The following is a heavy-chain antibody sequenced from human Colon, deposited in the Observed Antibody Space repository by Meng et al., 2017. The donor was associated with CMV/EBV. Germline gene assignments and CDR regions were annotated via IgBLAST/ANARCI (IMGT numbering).Heavy chain of an antibody. V-gene: IGHV3-21*01. CDR2: ISSNFDYR. CDR3: SRDAAAAGNAFDL. Sequence: GESLKISCAASGFLFSGYSMNWVRQAPGKGLEWVSSISSNFDYRHYADSVKGRFTISRANANTSLFLQLSNLSAEDTAAYYCSRDAAAAGNAFDLWGQGTLVTVSS. J-gene: IGHJ4*02. D-gene: IGHD4-23*01. CDR1: GFLFSGYS.